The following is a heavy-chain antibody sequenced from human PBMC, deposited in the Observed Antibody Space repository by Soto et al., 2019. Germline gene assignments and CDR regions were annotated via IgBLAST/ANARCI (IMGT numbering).Heavy chain of an antibody. Sequence: TFSSYSMNWVRQAPGKGLEWVSSISSSSSYIYYADSVKGRFTISRDNAKNSLYLQMNSLRAEDTAVYYCARDRYYYDTGGAFDIWGQGTMVTVSS. CDR1: TFSSYS. CDR3: ARDRYYYDTGGAFDI. CDR2: ISSSSSYI. D-gene: IGHD3-22*01. V-gene: IGHV3-21*01. J-gene: IGHJ3*02.